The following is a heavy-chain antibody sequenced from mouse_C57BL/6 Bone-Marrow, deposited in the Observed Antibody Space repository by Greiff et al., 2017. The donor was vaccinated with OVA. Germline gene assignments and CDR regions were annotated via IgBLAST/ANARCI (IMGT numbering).Heavy chain of an antibody. CDR2: INPGSGGT. V-gene: IGHV1-54*01. CDR1: GYAFTNYL. CDR3: ARWGDYDYFDY. Sequence: QVQLQQSGAELVRPGTSVKVSCKASGYAFTNYLIEWVKQRPGQGLEWIGVINPGSGGTNYNEKFKGKGTLTADKSSSTAYMQLGSLTSEDSAVYFCARWGDYDYFDYWGQGTTLTVSS. J-gene: IGHJ2*01. D-gene: IGHD2-4*01.